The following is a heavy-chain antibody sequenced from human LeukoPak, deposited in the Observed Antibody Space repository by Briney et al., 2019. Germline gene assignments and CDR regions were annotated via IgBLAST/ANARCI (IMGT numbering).Heavy chain of an antibody. CDR2: ISGSGGST. D-gene: IGHD2-15*01. CDR1: GFTFSSYA. CDR3: AKDCSGGSCYSGAFDI. Sequence: GGSLRLSCAASGFTFSSYAMSWVRQAPGKGLEWVSAISGSGGSTYYADSVKGRFTISRDNSKNTLYLQMSSLRAEDTAVYYCAKDCSGGSCYSGAFDIWGQGTMVTVSS. J-gene: IGHJ3*02. V-gene: IGHV3-23*01.